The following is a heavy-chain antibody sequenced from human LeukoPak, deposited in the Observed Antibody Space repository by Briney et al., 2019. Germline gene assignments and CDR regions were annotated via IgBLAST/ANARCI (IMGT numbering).Heavy chain of an antibody. CDR3: ARDATMLGNYFNY. D-gene: IGHD5-12*01. V-gene: IGHV4-39*07. Sequence: PSETLSLTCTVSGGSISSSSYYWGWIRQPPGKGLEWIGSIYHSGSTYYNPSLKSRVTISVDTSKNQFSLKLSSVTAADTAVYYCARDATMLGNYFNYWGQGTLVTVS. CDR2: IYHSGST. CDR1: GGSISSSSYY. J-gene: IGHJ4*02.